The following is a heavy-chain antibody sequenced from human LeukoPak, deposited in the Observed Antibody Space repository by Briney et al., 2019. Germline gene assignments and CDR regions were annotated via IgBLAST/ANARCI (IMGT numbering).Heavy chain of an antibody. Sequence: ASVKVSCKASGYTYTNCGISWLRQAPGQGLEWMERISAYNGNTNYAQKVQGRVTMTTDTSTSTAYMELRSLRSDDTAVYYCARDVDYDSSGYIDYWGQGTLVTVSS. D-gene: IGHD3-22*01. CDR1: GYTYTNCG. CDR2: ISAYNGNT. CDR3: ARDVDYDSSGYIDY. J-gene: IGHJ4*02. V-gene: IGHV1-18*01.